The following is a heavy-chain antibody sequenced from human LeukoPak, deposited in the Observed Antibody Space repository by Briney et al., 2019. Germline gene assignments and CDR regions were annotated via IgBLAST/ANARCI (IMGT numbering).Heavy chain of an antibody. J-gene: IGHJ4*02. Sequence: PSETLSLTCAVYGGSFSGYYWSWIRQPPGKGLEWIGEINHSGSTNYNLSLKSRVTISVDTSKNQFSLKLSSVTAAEPAVYYCATLARRASLGSSWYARSDYWGQGTLVTVSS. CDR1: GGSFSGYY. V-gene: IGHV4-34*01. D-gene: IGHD6-13*01. CDR3: ATLARRASLGSSWYARSDY. CDR2: INHSGST.